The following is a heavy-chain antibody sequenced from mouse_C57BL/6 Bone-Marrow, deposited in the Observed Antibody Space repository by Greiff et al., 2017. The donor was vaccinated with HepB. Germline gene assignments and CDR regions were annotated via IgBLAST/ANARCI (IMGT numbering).Heavy chain of an antibody. D-gene: IGHD2-3*01. V-gene: IGHV5-4*03. CDR1: GFTFSSYA. CDR2: ISDGGSYT. J-gene: IGHJ3*01. CDR3: ARGDYDGYYWFAY. Sequence: EVKLMESGGGLVKPGGSLKLSCAASGFTFSSYAMSWVRQTPEKRLEWVATISDGGSYTYYPDNVKGRFTISRDNAKNNLYLQMSHLKSEDTAMYYCARGDYDGYYWFAYWGQGTLVTVSA.